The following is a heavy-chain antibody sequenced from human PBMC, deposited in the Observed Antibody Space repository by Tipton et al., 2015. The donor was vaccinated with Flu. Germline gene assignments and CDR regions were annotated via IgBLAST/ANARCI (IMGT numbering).Heavy chain of an antibody. V-gene: IGHV4-38-2*01. J-gene: IGHJ6*02. CDR3: ARATYYYGMDV. CDR2: IYHSGST. CDR1: GGSFSGTDY. Sequence: GLVKPSETLSLTCAVYGGSFSGTDYWGWIRQPPGKGLEWIGSIYHSGSTYYNPSLKSRVTISVDTSKNQLSLKLSSVTAADTAVYYCARATYYYGMDVWGQGTTVTVSS.